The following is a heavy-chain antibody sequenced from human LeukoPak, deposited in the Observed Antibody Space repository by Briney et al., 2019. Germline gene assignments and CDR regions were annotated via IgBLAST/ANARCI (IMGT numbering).Heavy chain of an antibody. Sequence: GGSLRLSCAASGFTVSSNYMSWVRQAPGKGLEWVSSISSSSTYIYYADSVKGRFTISRDNAKNSLYLQMNGLRAEDTAEYYCARAFRGVTLPDAFDIWGQGTMVTVSS. J-gene: IGHJ3*02. CDR2: ISSSSTYI. CDR1: GFTVSSNY. D-gene: IGHD3-16*01. CDR3: ARAFRGVTLPDAFDI. V-gene: IGHV3-21*01.